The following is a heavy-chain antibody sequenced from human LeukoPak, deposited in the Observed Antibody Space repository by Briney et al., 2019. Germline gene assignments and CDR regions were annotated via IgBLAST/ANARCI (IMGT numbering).Heavy chain of an antibody. CDR3: ARGLWFGEFLSYGMDV. Sequence: GASVKVSCKASGYTFTSYDINWVRQATGQGLEWMGWMNPNSGNTGYAQKFQGRVTITRNTSISTAYMELSSLRSEDTAVYYCARGLWFGEFLSYGMDVWGQGTTVTVSS. CDR1: GYTFTSYD. D-gene: IGHD3-10*01. V-gene: IGHV1-8*03. J-gene: IGHJ6*02. CDR2: MNPNSGNT.